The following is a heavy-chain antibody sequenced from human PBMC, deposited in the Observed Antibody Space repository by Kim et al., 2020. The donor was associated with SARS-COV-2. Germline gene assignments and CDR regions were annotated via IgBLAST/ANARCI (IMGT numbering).Heavy chain of an antibody. CDR1: GYTFSSFG. D-gene: IGHD3-22*01. V-gene: IGHV1-18*01. CDR3: AKDYYDIRGYEYDGFDP. J-gene: IGHJ5*02. CDR2: ISGHDGRK. Sequence: ASVKVSCKASGYTFSSFGISWVRQAPGQGLEWMGWISGHDGRKNFAQKFQGRVTLTTDTSTSTVYMELKSLTSDDTAIYYCAKDYYDIRGYEYDGFDPWGQGTLVTVSS.